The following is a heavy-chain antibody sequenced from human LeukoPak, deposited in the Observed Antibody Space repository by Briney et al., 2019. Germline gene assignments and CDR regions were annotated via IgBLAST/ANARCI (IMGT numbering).Heavy chain of an antibody. V-gene: IGHV3-7*01. CDR1: GFTFSGYW. Sequence: GGSLRLSCVASGFTFSGYWMTWVRQAPGKGLEWVANIKQDGSETYYVDSVKGRFTISRDNAKNSLYLQMNSLRAEDTAVYYCARDPGYYGSGSYLNWGQGTLVTVSS. J-gene: IGHJ4*02. CDR2: IKQDGSET. D-gene: IGHD3-10*01. CDR3: ARDPGYYGSGSYLN.